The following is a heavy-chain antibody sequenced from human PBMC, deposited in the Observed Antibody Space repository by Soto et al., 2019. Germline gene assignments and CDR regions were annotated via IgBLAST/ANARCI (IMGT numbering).Heavy chain of an antibody. CDR3: ARAPRSIAARRFDY. D-gene: IGHD6-6*01. CDR2: ISAYNGNT. Sequence: QVQLVQSGAEVKQPGASVKVSCKASGYTFTSYGISWVRQAPGHGREWMGWISAYNGNTNYAQKLQGRGTMTTDTSTRTDYMELRSLRSDDTAVYYCARAPRSIAARRFDYWGQGTLVTVSS. V-gene: IGHV1-18*04. CDR1: GYTFTSYG. J-gene: IGHJ4*02.